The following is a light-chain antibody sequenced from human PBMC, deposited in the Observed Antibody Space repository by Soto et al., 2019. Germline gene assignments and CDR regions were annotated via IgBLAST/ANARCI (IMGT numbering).Light chain of an antibody. CDR1: QSISSY. V-gene: IGKV1-39*01. Sequence: DIQITQSPSSLSASVGDRVTITCRASQSISSYLNWYQQKPGKAPKLLIYAASSLESGVPSRFSGSGSGTDFTLTISSLQPEEFATYYCQQSYSTPGTFGQGTKLEIK. CDR2: AAS. J-gene: IGKJ2*02. CDR3: QQSYSTPGT.